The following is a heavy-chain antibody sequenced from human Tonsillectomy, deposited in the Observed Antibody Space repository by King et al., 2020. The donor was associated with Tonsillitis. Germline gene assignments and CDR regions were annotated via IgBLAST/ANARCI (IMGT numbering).Heavy chain of an antibody. D-gene: IGHD1-26*01. V-gene: IGHV3-7*03. Sequence: VQLVESGGGLVQPGGSLRLSCAASGFTFSNYWMSWVRQAPGKGLEWVANIKHDGSEKYYVGSVKGRFTISRDNANNSLYLQMNSLRAEDTAVYYCARLGQLVGRWYFDLWGRGTLVTVSS. CDR1: GFTFSNYW. CDR2: IKHDGSEK. CDR3: ARLGQLVGRWYFDL. J-gene: IGHJ2*01.